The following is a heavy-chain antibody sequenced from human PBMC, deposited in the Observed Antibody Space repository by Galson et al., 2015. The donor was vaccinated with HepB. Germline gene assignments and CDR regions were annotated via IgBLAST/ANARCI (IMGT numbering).Heavy chain of an antibody. J-gene: IGHJ6*03. CDR1: GDSVSSNSAA. CDR2: TYYRSKWYN. CDR3: ARGLMSSSWSSRGSDYYYYMDV. V-gene: IGHV6-1*01. D-gene: IGHD6-13*01. Sequence: CAISGDSVSSNSAAWNWIRQSPSRSLEWLGRTYYRSKWYNDYAVSVKSRITINPDTSKNQFSLQLNSVTPEDTAVYYCARGLMSSSWSSRGSDYYYYMDVWAKGPRSPSP.